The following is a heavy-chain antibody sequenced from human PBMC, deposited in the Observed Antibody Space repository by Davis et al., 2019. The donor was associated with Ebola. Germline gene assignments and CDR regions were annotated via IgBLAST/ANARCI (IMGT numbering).Heavy chain of an antibody. D-gene: IGHD3-3*01. J-gene: IGHJ6*02. CDR2: LYSGVST. V-gene: IGHV3-53*01. CDR3: AREGSNEWYGMDV. Sequence: PGGSLRLSCATSAFTFSRNYMSWVRQAPGRGLEWVSVLYSGVSTYYADSVKGRFTISRDNSKNTLYLQMNSLRAEDTAVYYCAREGSNEWYGMDVWGQGTTVTVSS. CDR1: AFTFSRNY.